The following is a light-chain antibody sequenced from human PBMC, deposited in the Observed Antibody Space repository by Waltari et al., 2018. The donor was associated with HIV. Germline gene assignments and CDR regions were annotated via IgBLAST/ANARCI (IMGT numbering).Light chain of an antibody. CDR2: EVS. J-gene: IGLJ3*02. CDR3: SSYTSSSTWV. V-gene: IGLV2-14*01. CDR1: SSDVGGYNC. Sequence: QSALTQPASVSGSPGQSITISCTGTSSDVGGYNCVSWFQQHPGKAPKIMIYEVSNRPSGVSNRVAGSKSGNTASLTISGLQAEDEADYYCSSYTSSSTWVFGGGTKLTVL.